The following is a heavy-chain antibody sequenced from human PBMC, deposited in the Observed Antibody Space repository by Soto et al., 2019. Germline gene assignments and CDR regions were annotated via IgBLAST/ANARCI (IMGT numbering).Heavy chain of an antibody. J-gene: IGHJ3*02. Sequence: PSETLSLTCTVSGDSVSSGGYYWSWIRQHPGKGLEWIGYIYYSGSTYYNPSLESRLTMSLDTSKNQFSLKLTSMTAADTAVYYCARGDLDYDILTGYYKGGAFDIWGQGTMVTVSS. CDR2: IYYSGST. CDR1: GDSVSSGGYY. D-gene: IGHD3-9*01. CDR3: ARGDLDYDILTGYYKGGAFDI. V-gene: IGHV4-31*03.